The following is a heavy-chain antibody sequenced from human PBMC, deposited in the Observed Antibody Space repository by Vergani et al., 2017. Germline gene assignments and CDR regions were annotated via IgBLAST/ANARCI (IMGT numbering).Heavy chain of an antibody. J-gene: IGHJ4*02. CDR3: ARTRGYDSSGYYSAALFDY. V-gene: IGHV1-69*02. CDR2: IIPILGIA. Sequence: QVQLVQSGAEVKKPGSSVKVSCKASGGTFSSYTISWVRQAPGQGLEWMGRIIPILGIANYAQKFQGRVTITADNSTSTAYMELSSLRSEDTAVYYCARTRGYDSSGYYSAALFDYWGQGTLVTVSS. CDR1: GGTFSSYT. D-gene: IGHD3-22*01.